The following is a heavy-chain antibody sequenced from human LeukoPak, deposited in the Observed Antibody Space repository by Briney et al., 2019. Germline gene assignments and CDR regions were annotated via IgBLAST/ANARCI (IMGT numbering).Heavy chain of an antibody. Sequence: GGALRLSCAASGFTFSSYAMSWVRQAPGKGLEWVSAISGSGGSTYYADSVKGRFTISRDNAKNSLYLQMNSLRAEDTAVYYCARALTTRYDILTGYLDYRGQGTLVTVSS. D-gene: IGHD3-9*01. CDR2: ISGSGGST. J-gene: IGHJ4*02. V-gene: IGHV3-23*01. CDR1: GFTFSSYA. CDR3: ARALTTRYDILTGYLDY.